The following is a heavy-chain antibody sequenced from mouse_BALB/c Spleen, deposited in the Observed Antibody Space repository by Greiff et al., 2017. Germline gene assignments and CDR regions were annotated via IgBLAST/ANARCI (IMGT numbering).Heavy chain of an antibody. Sequence: EVQLQQSGPELVKPGASVKMSCKASGYTFTSYVMHWVKQKPGQGLEWIGSINPYNDGTKYNEKFKGKATLTSDNSSSTAYMELSSLTSEDSAVYYCARWNGRDDGAWFAYWGQGTLVTVSA. CDR1: GYTFTSYV. V-gene: IGHV1-14*01. D-gene: IGHD2-14*01. J-gene: IGHJ3*01. CDR3: ARWNGRDDGAWFAY. CDR2: INPYNDGT.